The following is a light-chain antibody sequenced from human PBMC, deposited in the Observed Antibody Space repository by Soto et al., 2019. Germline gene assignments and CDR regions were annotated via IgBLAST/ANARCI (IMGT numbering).Light chain of an antibody. CDR1: SSDVGAYDF. J-gene: IGLJ7*01. Sequence: QSALTQPASVSGSPGQSITISCTGTSSDVGAYDFVSWYQHYPGKAPKLVTFDVTHRPPGISDRFSGSKSANTASLTISGLQAEDEAFYYCSLYTTRSTLVFGGGTQLTVL. CDR2: DVT. V-gene: IGLV2-14*01. CDR3: SLYTTRSTLV.